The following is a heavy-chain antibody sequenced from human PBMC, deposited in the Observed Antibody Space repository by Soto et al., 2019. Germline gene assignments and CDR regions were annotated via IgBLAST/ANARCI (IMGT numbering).Heavy chain of an antibody. CDR1: GFTFSSYA. Sequence: GGSLRLSCAASGFTFSSYAISFFGQAPWEELEWVSGISGHGGNRYYADSVKGRFTISRDNDRNTLYPQMNSLRAEDTAVYYCARANLPGYPLAWPAYWGQGTLVTVSS. V-gene: IGHV3-23*01. CDR2: ISGHGGNR. D-gene: IGHD2-15*01. J-gene: IGHJ4*02. CDR3: ARANLPGYPLAWPAY.